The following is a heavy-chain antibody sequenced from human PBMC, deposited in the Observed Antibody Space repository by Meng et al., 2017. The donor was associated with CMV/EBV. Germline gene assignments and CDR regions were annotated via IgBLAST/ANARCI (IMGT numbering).Heavy chain of an antibody. D-gene: IGHD5-24*01. CDR1: GGSISSSSYY. CDR2: IYYSGST. J-gene: IGHJ4*02. Sequence: SETLSLTCTVSGGSISSSSYYWGWIRQPPGQGLEWIGSIYYSGSTYYNPSLKSRVTISVDTSKNQFSLKLSSVTAADTAVYYCARLDGDGGQDYWGQGTLVTVSS. V-gene: IGHV4-39*01. CDR3: ARLDGDGGQDY.